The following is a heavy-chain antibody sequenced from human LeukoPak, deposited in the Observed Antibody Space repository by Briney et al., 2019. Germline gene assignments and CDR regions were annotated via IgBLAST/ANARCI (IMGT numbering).Heavy chain of an antibody. J-gene: IGHJ3*02. V-gene: IGHV1-18*01. CDR1: GYTFTSYG. CDR3: ARAGSNYYDRGGGAFDI. CDR2: ISAYNGNT. Sequence: ASVKVSCKASGYTFTSYGISWVRQAPGQGLEWMGWISAYNGNTNYAQKLQGRVTMTTDTSTSTAYMELRSLRSDDTAVYYCARAGSNYYDRGGGAFDIWGQGTMVTVSS. D-gene: IGHD3-22*01.